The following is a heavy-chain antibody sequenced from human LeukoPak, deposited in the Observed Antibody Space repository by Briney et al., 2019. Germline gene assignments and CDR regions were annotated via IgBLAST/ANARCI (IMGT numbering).Heavy chain of an antibody. CDR3: ASRLYGDYYVDY. CDR2: IYYSGST. V-gene: IGHV4-39*01. D-gene: IGHD4-17*01. J-gene: IGHJ4*02. Sequence: SETLSLTCTVSGGSISSSSYYWGWIRQPPGKGLERIGRIYYSGSTYYNPSLKGRFTISVDTSKNQFSLKLSSVTAADTAVYYCASRLYGDYYVDYWGQGTLVTVSS. CDR1: GGSISSSSYY.